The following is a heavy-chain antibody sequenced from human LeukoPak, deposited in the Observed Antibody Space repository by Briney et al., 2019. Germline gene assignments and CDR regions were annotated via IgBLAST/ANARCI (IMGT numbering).Heavy chain of an antibody. CDR3: ARGYCSSTSCYWYFDY. J-gene: IGHJ4*02. CDR2: INPNSGGT. Sequence: ASVKVSCKASGYTFTGYYMHWVRQAPGQGLKWMGWINPNSGGTNYAQKFQGRVTMTRDTSISTAYMELSRLRSDDTAVYYCARGYCSSTSCYWYFDYWGQGTLVTVSS. D-gene: IGHD2-2*01. CDR1: GYTFTGYY. V-gene: IGHV1-2*02.